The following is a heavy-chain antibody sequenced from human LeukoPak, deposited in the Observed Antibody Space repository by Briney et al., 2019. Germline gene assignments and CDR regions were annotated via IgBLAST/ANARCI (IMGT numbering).Heavy chain of an antibody. CDR1: GYTXTELS. Sequence: GASVKVSCKVSGYTXTELSMHWVRQAPGKGLEWMGGFDPEDGETIYAQKFQGRVTMTEDTSTDTAYMELSSLRSEDTAVYYCATDPSMGVNWNFGYWGQGTLVTVSS. CDR3: ATDPSMGVNWNFGY. CDR2: FDPEDGET. D-gene: IGHD1-1*01. V-gene: IGHV1-24*01. J-gene: IGHJ4*02.